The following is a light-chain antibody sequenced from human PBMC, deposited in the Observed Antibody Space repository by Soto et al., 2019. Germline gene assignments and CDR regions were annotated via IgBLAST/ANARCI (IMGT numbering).Light chain of an antibody. CDR2: GAS. V-gene: IGKV3-15*01. J-gene: IGKJ1*01. Sequence: EIVMTQSPATLSLSPGERATLSCRASQSVGSNLAWYQQKPGQAPRLLIYGASTRATGFPAEFSGSGSGTEFTLTISSLRSEDFAVYYCQQYDNWPQTFGQGTKVDIK. CDR1: QSVGSN. CDR3: QQYDNWPQT.